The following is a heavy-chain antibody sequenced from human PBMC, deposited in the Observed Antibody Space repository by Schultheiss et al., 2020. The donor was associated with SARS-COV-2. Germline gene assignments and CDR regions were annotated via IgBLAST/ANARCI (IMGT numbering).Heavy chain of an antibody. Sequence: SETLSLTCSVSGGAITSTNYYWGWIRQPPGKGLEWIGSIYYSGGTNYNPSLKSRVTISVDTSKNQFSLKLSSVTAADTAVYYCARGAHGYYYGMDVWGQGTTVTVSS. CDR3: ARGAHGYYYGMDV. V-gene: IGHV4-39*07. CDR1: GGAITSTNYY. CDR2: IYYSGGT. J-gene: IGHJ6*02.